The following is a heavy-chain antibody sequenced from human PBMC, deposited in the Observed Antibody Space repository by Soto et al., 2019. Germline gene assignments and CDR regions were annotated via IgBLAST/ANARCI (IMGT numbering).Heavy chain of an antibody. Sequence: EVQLLESGGGLVQPGGSLRLSCAASGFTFSSYAMSWVRQAPGKGLEWVSAISGSGGRTYYADSVKGRFTISRDNSKNTLYLQMNSLRAEDTAVYYCAKAPGYCSGGSCYPYYYYMDVWGKGTTVTVSS. V-gene: IGHV3-23*01. J-gene: IGHJ6*03. CDR3: AKAPGYCSGGSCYPYYYYMDV. CDR2: ISGSGGRT. D-gene: IGHD2-15*01. CDR1: GFTFSSYA.